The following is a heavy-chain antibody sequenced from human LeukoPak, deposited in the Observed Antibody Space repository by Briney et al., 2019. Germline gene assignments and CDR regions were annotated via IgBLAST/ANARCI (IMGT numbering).Heavy chain of an antibody. Sequence: SETLSLTCTVSGYSINNGYYWGWIRQPPGKGLEWVGSIYHSGSTNYNPSLKSPVTMSVDTSKNQFLLEPSSGTPAAPAVDYWAWVICRGGSCRFDYWGQGTLVTVSS. J-gene: IGHJ4*02. CDR2: IYHSGST. D-gene: IGHD2-15*01. V-gene: IGHV4-38-2*02. CDR1: GYSINNGYY. CDR3: AWVICRGGSCRFDY.